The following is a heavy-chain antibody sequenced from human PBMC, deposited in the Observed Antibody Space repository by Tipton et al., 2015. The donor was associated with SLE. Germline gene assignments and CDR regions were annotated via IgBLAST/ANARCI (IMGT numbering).Heavy chain of an antibody. D-gene: IGHD5-12*01. V-gene: IGHV4-4*08. Sequence: TLSLTCTVSGFSISSYYWGWIRQPPGKGLEWLGTIYTSGTTNYNPSLKSRVTISIDTSKNQFSLKLNSVTAADTAVYYCARDRYAGYDPLYNWFDPWGQGTLVTVSS. CDR1: GFSISSYY. CDR3: ARDRYAGYDPLYNWFDP. CDR2: IYTSGTT. J-gene: IGHJ5*02.